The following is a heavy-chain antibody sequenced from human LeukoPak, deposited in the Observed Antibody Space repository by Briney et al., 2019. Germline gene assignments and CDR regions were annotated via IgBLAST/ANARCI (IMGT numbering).Heavy chain of an antibody. J-gene: IGHJ4*02. CDR3: ARRAIAVAGKYFDY. Sequence: GESLQISCKSSGYSFTSYWIGGVRQMPGKGLEWMGIIYPGDSDTRYSPSFQGQVTISADKSISTAYLQWSSLKASDTAVYYCARRAIAVAGKYFDYWGQGTLVTVSS. CDR1: GYSFTSYW. CDR2: IYPGDSDT. D-gene: IGHD6-19*01. V-gene: IGHV5-51*01.